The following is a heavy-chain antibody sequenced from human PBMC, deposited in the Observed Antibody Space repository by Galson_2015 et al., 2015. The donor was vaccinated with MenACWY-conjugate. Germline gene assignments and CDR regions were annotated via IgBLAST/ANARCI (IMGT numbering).Heavy chain of an antibody. CDR1: GDSVSSNSVA. CDR2: TYYRSKWYN. Sequence: CAISGDSVSSNSVAWNWIRQSPSRGLEWLGRTYYRSKWYNDYAVSVKSRMTINPDTSKNQFSLHLNSVTPEDTAVYYCVRTLGPHNWFDPWGQGTLVTVSS. CDR3: VRTLGPHNWFDP. J-gene: IGHJ5*02. V-gene: IGHV6-1*01.